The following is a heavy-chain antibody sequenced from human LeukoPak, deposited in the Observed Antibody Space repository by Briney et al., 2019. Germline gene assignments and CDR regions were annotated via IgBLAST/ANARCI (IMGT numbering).Heavy chain of an antibody. V-gene: IGHV1-69*05. CDR3: ARDNYAGANWLDP. J-gene: IGHJ5*02. Sequence: SVKVSCKASGGTFSSYAISWVRQAPGQGLEWMGGIIPIFGTTNYAQKFQGRVTITTDESTSTAYMELSSLRSEDTAVYYCARDNYAGANWLDPWGQGTLVTVSS. CDR1: GGTFSSYA. CDR2: IIPIFGTT. D-gene: IGHD1-7*01.